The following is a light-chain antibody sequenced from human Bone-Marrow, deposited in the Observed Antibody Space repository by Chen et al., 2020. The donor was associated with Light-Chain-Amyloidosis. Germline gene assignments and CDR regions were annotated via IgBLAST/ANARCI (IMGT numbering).Light chain of an antibody. CDR2: RDT. CDR1: DLPTKY. CDR3: QSADSSGTYEVI. J-gene: IGLJ2*01. V-gene: IGLV3-25*03. Sequence: SYDLTQPPSLPVSPGQTARITCSGDDLPTKYAYWYQQKPGQAPVLVIHRDTERPSGISERFSGSSSGTTATLTISGVQAEDEADYHCQSADSSGTYEVIFGGGTKLTVL.